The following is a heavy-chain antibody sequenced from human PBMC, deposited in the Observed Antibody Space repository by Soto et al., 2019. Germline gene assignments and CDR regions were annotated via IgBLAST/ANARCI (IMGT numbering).Heavy chain of an antibody. J-gene: IGHJ4*02. CDR3: ARGVAFLDY. CDR2: IHAGNGNT. D-gene: IGHD2-15*01. CDR1: GYTFSSYA. V-gene: IGHV1-3*01. Sequence: QVQLVQSGADVEKPGASVKVSCKASGYTFSSYAIHWVRQAPGQGLEWMEWIHAGNGNTKYSQSFQGRVTISRDTSATTAYMELNSLRSEDTAVYYCARGVAFLDYWGQGTLVTVSS.